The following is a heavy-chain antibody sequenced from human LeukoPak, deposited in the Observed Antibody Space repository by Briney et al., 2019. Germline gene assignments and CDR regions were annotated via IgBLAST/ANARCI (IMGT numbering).Heavy chain of an antibody. J-gene: IGHJ4*02. D-gene: IGHD2-2*01. CDR2: IIPIFGTA. Sequence: SVKVSCKASGGTFNSYAISWVRQAPGQGLEWMGGIIPIFGTANYAQKFQGRVTITADESTSTAYMELSSLRSEDTAVYYCARAESPSTYCSSTSCYYFDYWGQGTLVTVSS. V-gene: IGHV1-69*13. CDR3: ARAESPSTYCSSTSCYYFDY. CDR1: GGTFNSYA.